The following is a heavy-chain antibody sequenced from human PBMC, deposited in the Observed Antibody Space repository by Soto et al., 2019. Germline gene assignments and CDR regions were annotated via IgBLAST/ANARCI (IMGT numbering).Heavy chain of an antibody. V-gene: IGHV3-30*18. CDR1: GFTFSSYG. Sequence: GGSLRLSCAASGFTFSSYGMHWVRQAPGKGLEWVAVISYDGSNKYYADSVKGRFTISRDNSKNTLYLQMNSLRAEDTAGYYGAKSKAPGMSGYYTVLLDYWAREPWSPSPQ. CDR3: AKSKAPGMSGYYTVLLDY. CDR2: ISYDGSNK. J-gene: IGHJ4*02. D-gene: IGHD3-3*01.